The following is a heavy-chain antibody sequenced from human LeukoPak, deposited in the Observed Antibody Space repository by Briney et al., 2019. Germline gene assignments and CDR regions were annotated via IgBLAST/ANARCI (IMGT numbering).Heavy chain of an antibody. V-gene: IGHV3-21*01. CDR1: GFTFSSYS. Sequence: GGSLRLSCAASGFTFSSYSMNWVRQAPGKGLDWVSSISSSSSYIYYADSVKGRFTISRDNGKNSLYLQMNSLRAEDTAVYYCAKVRVVFNWNYAYYFDFWGQGTLVTVSS. J-gene: IGHJ4*02. CDR2: ISSSSSYI. CDR3: AKVRVVFNWNYAYYFDF. D-gene: IGHD1-7*01.